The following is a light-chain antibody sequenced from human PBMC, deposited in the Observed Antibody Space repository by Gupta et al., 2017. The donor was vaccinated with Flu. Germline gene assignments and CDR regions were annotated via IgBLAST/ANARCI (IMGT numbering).Light chain of an antibody. V-gene: IGLV1-40*01. J-gene: IGLJ3*02. CDR1: SSNIGAGYD. CDR2: GNT. CDR3: QSYDSTRSAWV. Sequence: VTISCTGSSSNIGAGYDVHWYQQHPGTAPQLLIYGNTNQPSGVPARFSGSKSGTSTSLAITALQDEDEANYYCQSYDSTRSAWVFGGGAKLTVL.